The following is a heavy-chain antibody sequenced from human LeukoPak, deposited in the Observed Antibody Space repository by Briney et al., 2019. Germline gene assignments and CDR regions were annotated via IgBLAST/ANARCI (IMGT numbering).Heavy chain of an antibody. CDR1: GYTFTSYG. D-gene: IGHD3/OR15-3a*01. CDR2: ISAYNGNT. V-gene: IGHV1-18*01. CDR3: AGATWTGGFDY. J-gene: IGHJ4*02. Sequence: ASVKVSCKAFGYTFTSYGISWVRQAPGQGLEWMGWISAYNGNTNYAQKLQGRVTMTTDTSTSTAYMELRSLRSDDTAVYYCAGATWTGGFDYWGQGTLVTVSS.